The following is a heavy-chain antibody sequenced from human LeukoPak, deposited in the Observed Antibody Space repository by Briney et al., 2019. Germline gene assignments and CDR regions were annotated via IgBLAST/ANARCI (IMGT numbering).Heavy chain of an antibody. CDR3: AREGPYYFDY. J-gene: IGHJ4*02. CDR1: GFTFSSYS. Sequence: PGGSLRLSCAASGFTFSSYSMSWVRQAPGKGLEWVANIKQDGSEKYYVDSVKGRFTISRDNAKNSLYLQMNSLRAEDTAVYYCAREGPYYFDYWGQGTLVTVSS. CDR2: IKQDGSEK. V-gene: IGHV3-7*01.